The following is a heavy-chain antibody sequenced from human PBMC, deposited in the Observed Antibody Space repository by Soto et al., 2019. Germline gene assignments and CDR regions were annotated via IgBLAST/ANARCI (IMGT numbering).Heavy chain of an antibody. CDR3: ARKQAGYFYGIDY. V-gene: IGHV4-31*03. Sequence: SETLSLTCTVTGDSITSGGYYWSWIRQHPGKGLEWLGYIYGSGGSGSTLYNPSLKSRITLSVDTSKTQFSLNLSSVTVADTAVYFCARKQAGYFYGIDYWGQGTLVTVSS. J-gene: IGHJ4*02. CDR1: GDSITSGGYY. D-gene: IGHD3-10*01. CDR2: IYGSGGSGST.